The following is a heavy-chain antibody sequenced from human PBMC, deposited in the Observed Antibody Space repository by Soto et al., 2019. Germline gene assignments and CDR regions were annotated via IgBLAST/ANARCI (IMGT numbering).Heavy chain of an antibody. CDR3: ARDLNRVAQGYFGL. J-gene: IGHJ2*01. Sequence: EVQLVESGGGMVRPGGSLRLSCAASGFTFDDYGMTWVRQAPGKGLEWVSTINWDGGDTGYADSVTGRFTISRDNAKNSLYLQMDSLRAEDTALYHCARDLNRVAQGYFGLWGRGTLVTVSS. V-gene: IGHV3-20*01. CDR2: INWDGGDT. CDR1: GFTFDDYG. D-gene: IGHD2-15*01.